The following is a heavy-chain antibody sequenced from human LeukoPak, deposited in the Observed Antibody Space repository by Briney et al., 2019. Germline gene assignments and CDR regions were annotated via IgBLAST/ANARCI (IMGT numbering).Heavy chain of an antibody. Sequence: PSETLSLTCTVSGDSISSCSYYWVWIRQPPGSGLEWIGTISYSGSTFYTPPLNSRVTISVDTSKNQVSLKLRSVAAADTAVYYCARRKTGTMEDSWGQGTLVTVSS. D-gene: IGHD1-7*01. CDR2: ISYSGST. J-gene: IGHJ4*02. CDR1: GDSISSCSYY. V-gene: IGHV4-39*01. CDR3: ARRKTGTMEDS.